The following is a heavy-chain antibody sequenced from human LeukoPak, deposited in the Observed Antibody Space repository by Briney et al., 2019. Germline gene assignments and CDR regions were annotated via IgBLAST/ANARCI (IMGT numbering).Heavy chain of an antibody. V-gene: IGHV4-39*07. D-gene: IGHD5-18*01. Sequence: SETLSLTCTVSSGSISTSNYYWGWVRQPPGKALEWIGNIFYSGSTYYSPSLKSRVTISLDTSRNQFSLKLSSVTAADTAVYYCARRLGYSYGFYYYYYMDVWGKGTTVTVSS. CDR1: SGSISTSNYY. J-gene: IGHJ6*03. CDR3: ARRLGYSYGFYYYYYMDV. CDR2: IFYSGST.